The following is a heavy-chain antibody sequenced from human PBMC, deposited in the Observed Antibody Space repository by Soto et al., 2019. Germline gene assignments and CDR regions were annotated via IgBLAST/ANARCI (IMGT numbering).Heavy chain of an antibody. Sequence: QVQLVQSGAEVKKPGASVKVSGKASGYTFASYAISWMRQAPGQGLEWMGWISAYNGNTNYAQKLQGRVTMTTDTTTRTAYMGLRSLRSDDTAVYYFARDPPPPDCWGQGTLVTVSS. J-gene: IGHJ4*02. CDR2: ISAYNGNT. V-gene: IGHV1-18*01. CDR3: ARDPPPPDC. CDR1: GYTFASYA.